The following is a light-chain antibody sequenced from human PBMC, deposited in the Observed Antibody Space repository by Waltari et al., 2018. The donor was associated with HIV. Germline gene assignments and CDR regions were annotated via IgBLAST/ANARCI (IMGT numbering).Light chain of an antibody. Sequence: EIALTQSPGTLSLSPGERATLSSRTSQSVSSTYLAWYQQTPGQAPRLLIYGASSTTTGIPDRFSGSGSGTDFTLTINSLEPEDFAVYYCQQYGSSPPLYTFGQGTKLEIK. CDR1: QSVSSTY. V-gene: IGKV3-20*01. CDR3: QQYGSSPPLYT. CDR2: GAS. J-gene: IGKJ2*01.